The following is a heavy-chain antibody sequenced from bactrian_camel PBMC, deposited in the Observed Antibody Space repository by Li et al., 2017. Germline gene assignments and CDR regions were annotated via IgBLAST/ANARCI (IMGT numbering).Heavy chain of an antibody. Sequence: LVESGGGSVQAGGSLRLSCAASGYTYNRNCMAWFRQAPGKEREGVARINTRYGSTYYADSVKGRFTISKDNAKHIMYLQMTDLKSEDTAMYYCVATMSRCDGRWSVASTFDSWGKGTQVTVS. CDR1: GYTYNRNC. J-gene: IGHJ4*01. CDR3: VATMSRCDGRWSVASTFDS. D-gene: IGHD1*01. V-gene: IGHV3S1*01. CDR2: INTRYGST.